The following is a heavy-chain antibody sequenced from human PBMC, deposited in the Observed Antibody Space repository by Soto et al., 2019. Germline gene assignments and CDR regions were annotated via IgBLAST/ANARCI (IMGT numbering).Heavy chain of an antibody. CDR3: AKRGIASGDPIDY. Sequence: GGSLRLSCAASGFTFSSYAMHWVRQAPGKGLEWVAVISYDGSNKYYADSVKGRFTISRDNSKNTLYLQMNSLRAEDTAVYYCAKRGIASGDPIDYWGQGTLVTVSS. D-gene: IGHD6-13*01. CDR2: ISYDGSNK. J-gene: IGHJ4*02. CDR1: GFTFSSYA. V-gene: IGHV3-30-3*02.